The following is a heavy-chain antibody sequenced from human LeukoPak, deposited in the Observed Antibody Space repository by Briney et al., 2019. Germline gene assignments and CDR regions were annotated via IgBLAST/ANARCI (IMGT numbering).Heavy chain of an antibody. D-gene: IGHD4-23*01. V-gene: IGHV4-34*01. Sequence: PSETLSLTCAVYGGSFSGYYWSWIRQPPGKGLEWIGEINHSGSTNYNPSLKSRVTISVDTSKNQFSLKLSSVTAADTAVYYCARRRLRWYFDYWGQGTLVTVSS. CDR2: INHSGST. J-gene: IGHJ4*02. CDR1: GGSFSGYY. CDR3: ARRRLRWYFDY.